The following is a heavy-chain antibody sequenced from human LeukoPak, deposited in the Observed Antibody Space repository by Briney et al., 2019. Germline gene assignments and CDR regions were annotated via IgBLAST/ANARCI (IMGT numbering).Heavy chain of an antibody. J-gene: IGHJ6*02. V-gene: IGHV4-31*03. Sequence: PSETLSLTCTVSGGSISSGGYYWSWIRQHPGKGLEWIGYIYYSGSTYYNPSLKSRVTISVDTSKNQFSLKLSSVTAADTAVYYCARARPHYYYYGMDVWGQGTTVTVSS. CDR2: IYYSGST. CDR1: GGSISSGGYY. CDR3: ARARPHYYYYGMDV.